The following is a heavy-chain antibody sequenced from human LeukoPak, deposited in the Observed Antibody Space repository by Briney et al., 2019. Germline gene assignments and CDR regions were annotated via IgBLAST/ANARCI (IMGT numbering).Heavy chain of an antibody. D-gene: IGHD6-19*01. Sequence: GGSLRLSCAASGFTFSSYSMNWVRQAPGKGLEWVSSIISSSSYIYYADSVKGRFTISRDTGKNSLYLQMNSLRAEDTAVYYCARGIAVAGTRDAFDIWGQGTMVTVSS. CDR1: GFTFSSYS. CDR2: IISSSSYI. J-gene: IGHJ3*02. CDR3: ARGIAVAGTRDAFDI. V-gene: IGHV3-21*01.